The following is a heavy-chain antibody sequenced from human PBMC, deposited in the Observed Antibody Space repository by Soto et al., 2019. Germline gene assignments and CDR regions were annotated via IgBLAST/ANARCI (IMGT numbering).Heavy chain of an antibody. CDR1: GFTFSSYA. CDR2: ISGSGGST. Sequence: LRLSFAASGFTFSSYAMSWVRQAPGKGLEWVSAISGSGGSTYYADSVKGRFTISRDNSKNTLYLQMNSLRAEDTAVYYCAKDRVTGMGSRNFDYWGQGTLVTVSS. CDR3: AKDRVTGMGSRNFDY. V-gene: IGHV3-23*01. J-gene: IGHJ4*02. D-gene: IGHD1-20*01.